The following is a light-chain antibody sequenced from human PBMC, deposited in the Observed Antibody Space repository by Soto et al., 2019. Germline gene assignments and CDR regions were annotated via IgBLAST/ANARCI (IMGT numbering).Light chain of an antibody. CDR3: QAWESRTPNYV. V-gene: IGLV3-1*01. Sequence: SYELTQPPSVSVSPGQTASITCSGDKLGDKYACWYQQKPGQSPVLVIYQDSKRPSGIPERFSGYNSGNTATLTISETQAMDEADYYCQAWESRTPNYVCGTGTKLTVL. J-gene: IGLJ1*01. CDR1: KLGDKY. CDR2: QDS.